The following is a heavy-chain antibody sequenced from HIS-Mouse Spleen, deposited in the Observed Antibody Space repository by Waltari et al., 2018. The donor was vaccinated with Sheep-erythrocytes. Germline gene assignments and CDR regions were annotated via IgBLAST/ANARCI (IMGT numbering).Heavy chain of an antibody. CDR2: IYYRGST. V-gene: IGHV4-30-4*01. CDR3: ARVRGGYSYGFDY. D-gene: IGHD5-18*01. J-gene: IGHJ4*02. Sequence: QVQLQESGPGLVKPSQTLSLTCTVSGGSISSGDYYWSWIRQPPGKGLEWIGYIYYRGSTYYNPSLTSRVTISVDTSKNQFSLKLSSVTAADTAVYYCARVRGGYSYGFDYWGQGTLVTVSS. CDR1: GGSISSGDYY.